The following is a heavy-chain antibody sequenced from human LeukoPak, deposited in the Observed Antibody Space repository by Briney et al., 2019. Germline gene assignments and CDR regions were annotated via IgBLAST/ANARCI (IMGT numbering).Heavy chain of an antibody. CDR3: AREGIAVAGTTSDDAFDI. CDR2: TYYRSKWYN. J-gene: IGHJ3*02. Sequence: SQTLSLTCAISGDSVSSNSAAWNWIRQSPSRGLEWLGRTYYRSKWYNDYAVSVKSRITINPDTSKSQFSLQLNSVTPEDTAVYYCAREGIAVAGTTSDDAFDIWGQGTMVTVSS. V-gene: IGHV6-1*01. D-gene: IGHD6-19*01. CDR1: GDSVSSNSAA.